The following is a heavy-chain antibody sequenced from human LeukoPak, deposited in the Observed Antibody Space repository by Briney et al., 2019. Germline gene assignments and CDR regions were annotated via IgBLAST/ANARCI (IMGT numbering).Heavy chain of an antibody. CDR3: ARDTEYYYDSSGSRRDY. CDR1: GFTVSSNY. CDR2: IYSGGST. D-gene: IGHD3-22*01. J-gene: IGHJ4*02. Sequence: GGSLRLSCAASGFTVSSNYMSWVRQAPGKGLEWVSVIYSGGSTYYADSAKGRFTISRDNSKNTLYLQMNSLRAEDTAVYYCARDTEYYYDSSGSRRDYWGQGTLVTVSS. V-gene: IGHV3-66*01.